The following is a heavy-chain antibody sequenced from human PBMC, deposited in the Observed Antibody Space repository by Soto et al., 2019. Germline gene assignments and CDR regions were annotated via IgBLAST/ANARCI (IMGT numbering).Heavy chain of an antibody. CDR2: IHWNDDK. CDR3: AHTKDSSSFLTS. Sequence: SGPTLVNHTQTLTLTCSFSGFSLSAYGVRVIWFRQPPGETLEWLALIHWNDDKRYSPYLKSRLTITKDNSKNQVVLTLTNLDPLDTGTYFGAHTKDSSSFLTSWGQGILVTVSS. D-gene: IGHD3-22*01. J-gene: IGHJ5*02. CDR1: GFSLSAYGVR. V-gene: IGHV2-5*01.